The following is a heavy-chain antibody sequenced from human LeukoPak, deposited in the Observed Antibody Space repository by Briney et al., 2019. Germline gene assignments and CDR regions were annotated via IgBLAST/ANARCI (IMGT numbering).Heavy chain of an antibody. V-gene: IGHV3-48*03. CDR3: ARERGYDYGYSGYYDQ. CDR1: GFTFSSFE. J-gene: IGHJ4*02. D-gene: IGHD5-12*01. CDR2: VSTSGAST. Sequence: GGSLRLSCAASGFTFSSFEMNWVRQAPGKGLEWISYVSTSGASTYYADSVKGRFTVSRDNAKNSMYLRMDTLRAEDTAVYYCARERGYDYGYSGYYDQWGQGILVTVSS.